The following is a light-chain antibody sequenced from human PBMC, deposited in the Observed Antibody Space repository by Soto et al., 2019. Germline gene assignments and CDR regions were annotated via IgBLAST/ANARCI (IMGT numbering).Light chain of an antibody. Sequence: DIQMTQSPSSLSASVGDRVTITCRTSQSISNFLNWYQQRPGKAPKALIYAASSLHTGVPSRFSGRGSGTEFTLTISTLQPEDFATYFXQXXYSPPYTFXQGTKLEIK. CDR3: QXXYSPPYT. J-gene: IGKJ2*01. V-gene: IGKV1-39*01. CDR2: AAS. CDR1: QSISNF.